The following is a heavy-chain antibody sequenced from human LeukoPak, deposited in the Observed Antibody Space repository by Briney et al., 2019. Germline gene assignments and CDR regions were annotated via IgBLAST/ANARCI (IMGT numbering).Heavy chain of an antibody. Sequence: TGGSLRLSCEASGFTFSSYAMSWVRQAPGKGLEWVSAISGSGGSTYYADSVKGRFTISRDNSKNTLYLQMNSLRAEDTAVYYCARVLYILRYFDYWGKGTTVTISS. CDR2: ISGSGGST. D-gene: IGHD3-9*01. J-gene: IGHJ6*04. CDR3: ARVLYILRYFDY. CDR1: GFTFSSYA. V-gene: IGHV3-23*01.